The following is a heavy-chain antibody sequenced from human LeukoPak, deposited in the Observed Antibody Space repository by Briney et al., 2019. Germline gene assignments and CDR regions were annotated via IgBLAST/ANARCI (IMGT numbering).Heavy chain of an antibody. CDR3: AKDDMVRGVMCNY. CDR2: ISGSGDST. CDR1: GFTFSTYA. D-gene: IGHD3-10*01. Sequence: HPGGSLDLSCAASGFTFSTYAVNWVRRAPGKGLEWVLTISGSGDSTYYADSVKGRFTISRDNSKNTLYLQMSSLRAEDTAVYYCAKDDMVRGVMCNYWGQGTLVTVSS. J-gene: IGHJ4*02. V-gene: IGHV3-23*01.